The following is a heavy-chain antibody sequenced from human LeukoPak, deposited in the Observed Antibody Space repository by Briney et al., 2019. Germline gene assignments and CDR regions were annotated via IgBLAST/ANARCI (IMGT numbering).Heavy chain of an antibody. CDR3: ARAYETLTGFSSWFDP. CDR2: ISAYNGNP. Sequence: ASVKVSCKASGYTFSSYGISWVRQAPGQGLEWMGWISAYNGNPNYAQKLQGRVTMTTDRSTSTAYMELRTLRSDDTAVYYCARAYETLTGFSSWFDPWGQGTLVTVSS. CDR1: GYTFSSYG. J-gene: IGHJ5*02. D-gene: IGHD3-9*01. V-gene: IGHV1-18*01.